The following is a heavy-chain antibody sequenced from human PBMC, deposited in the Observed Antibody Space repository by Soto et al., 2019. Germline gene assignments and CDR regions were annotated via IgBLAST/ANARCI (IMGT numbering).Heavy chain of an antibody. CDR2: IWYDGNNK. CDR3: ARDLQGSGSFYSPDY. CDR1: GFTVSSNY. J-gene: IGHJ4*02. V-gene: IGHV3-53*01. Sequence: EVQLVESGGGLIQPGGSLRLSCAASGFTVSSNYMSWVRQAPGKGLEWVSVIWYDGNNKYYADSVKGRFTISRDNSKNTLYLQMNSLRAEDTAVYYCARDLQGSGSFYSPDYWGQGTLVTVSS. D-gene: IGHD3-10*01.